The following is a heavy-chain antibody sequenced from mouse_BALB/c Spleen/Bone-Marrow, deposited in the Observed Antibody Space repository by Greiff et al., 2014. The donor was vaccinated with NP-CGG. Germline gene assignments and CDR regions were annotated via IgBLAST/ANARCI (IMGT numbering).Heavy chain of an antibody. CDR1: GYTFTSYW. V-gene: IGHV1S22*01. J-gene: IGHJ2*01. CDR3: TQGY. Sequence: LQQSGSELVRPGASVKLSCKASGYTFTSYWMHWVKQRPGQGLEWIGNIYPGSGSTNYDEKFKSKATLTVDTSSSTAYMQLSSPTSEDSAVYYCTQGYWGQGTTLTVSS. CDR2: IYPGSGST.